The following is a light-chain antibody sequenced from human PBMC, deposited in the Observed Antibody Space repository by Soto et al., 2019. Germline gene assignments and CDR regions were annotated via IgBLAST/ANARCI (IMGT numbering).Light chain of an antibody. CDR1: NLGHKS. CDR3: QAWDITTVV. J-gene: IGLJ3*02. CDR2: QDR. V-gene: IGLV3-1*01. Sequence: SYELTQAPSVSVSPGQTATITCSGDNLGHKSVSWYQQKPGLPPLLVIFQDRERPSGIPERFSGSNSWNTATLTIRGTQAGDEAHYFCQAWDITTVVFGGGTEVTVL.